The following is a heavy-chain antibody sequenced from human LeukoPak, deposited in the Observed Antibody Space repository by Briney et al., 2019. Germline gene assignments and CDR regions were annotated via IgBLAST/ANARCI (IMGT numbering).Heavy chain of an antibody. Sequence: GGSLRLSCTASGFIFSNFEMNWVRQAPGEGLEWMGRIIPIFGIANYAQKFQGRVTITADKSTSTAYMELSSLRSEDTAVYYCAYYDSSGYHFDYWGQGTLVTVSS. D-gene: IGHD3-22*01. V-gene: IGHV1-69*04. CDR1: GFIFSNFE. CDR3: AYYDSSGYHFDY. CDR2: IIPIFGIA. J-gene: IGHJ4*02.